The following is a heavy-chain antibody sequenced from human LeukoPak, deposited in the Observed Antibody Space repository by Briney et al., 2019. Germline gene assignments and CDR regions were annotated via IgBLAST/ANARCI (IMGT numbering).Heavy chain of an antibody. V-gene: IGHV1-69*05. CDR3: ARALGYCSSTSCGPSAEYFQH. CDR1: GGTFSSYA. Sequence: SVKVSCKASGGTFSSYAISWVRQAPGQGLEWMGGIIPIFGTANYAQKFQGRVTITTDESTSTAYMELSSPRSDDTAVYYCARALGYCSSTSCGPSAEYFQHWGQGTLVTVSS. D-gene: IGHD2-2*01. CDR2: IIPIFGTA. J-gene: IGHJ1*01.